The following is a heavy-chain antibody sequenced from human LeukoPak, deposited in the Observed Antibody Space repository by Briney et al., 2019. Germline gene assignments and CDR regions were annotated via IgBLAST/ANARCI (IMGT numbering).Heavy chain of an antibody. J-gene: IGHJ4*02. D-gene: IGHD3-9*01. Sequence: PGGSLRLSCAAFGFTFSSYGMHWVRQAPGKGLEWVAVISYDGSNKYYADSVKGRFTISRDNSKNTLYLQMNSLRAEDTAVYYCAKDIFKATLKYYFDYWGQGTLVTVSS. CDR3: AKDIFKATLKYYFDY. V-gene: IGHV3-30*18. CDR2: ISYDGSNK. CDR1: GFTFSSYG.